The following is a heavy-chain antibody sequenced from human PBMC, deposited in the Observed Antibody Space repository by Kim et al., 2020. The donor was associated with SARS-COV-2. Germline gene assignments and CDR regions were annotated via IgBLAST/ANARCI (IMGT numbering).Heavy chain of an antibody. Sequence: GGSLRLSCAASGFTVSSNYMSWVRQAPGKGLEWVSVIYSGGSTYYADSVKGRFTISRDNSKNTLYLQMNSLRAEDTAVYYCARNFPVVVAATRYYYGMDVWGQGTTVTVSS. D-gene: IGHD2-15*01. CDR2: IYSGGST. V-gene: IGHV3-53*01. CDR3: ARNFPVVVAATRYYYGMDV. CDR1: GFTVSSNY. J-gene: IGHJ6*02.